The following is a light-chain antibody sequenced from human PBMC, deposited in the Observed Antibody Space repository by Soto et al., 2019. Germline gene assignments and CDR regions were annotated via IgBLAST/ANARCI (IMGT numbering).Light chain of an antibody. CDR2: EVS. CDR3: SSFTSSNTWV. J-gene: IGLJ3*02. V-gene: IGLV2-18*02. Sequence: QSALTQPPSVSGSPGQSDTISCTGTSSDVGSYNRVSWYQQPPGTAPKLIIYEVSNRPSGVPDRFFGSKSGNTASLTISGLQAEDEADYYCSSFTSSNTWVFGGGTKLTVL. CDR1: SSDVGSYNR.